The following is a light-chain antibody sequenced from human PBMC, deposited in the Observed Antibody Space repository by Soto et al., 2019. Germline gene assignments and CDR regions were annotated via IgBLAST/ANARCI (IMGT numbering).Light chain of an antibody. Sequence: VMTQSPGNLSVSPGEGVTLFCRASQNVATNLAWYQVRPGQAPRLLIYGSSTRATGIPATFSGSGSGTHFSLTISSLQSEDCAIYYCQQYYIWGLSFGGGTKVEI. CDR3: QQYYIWGLS. CDR2: GSS. J-gene: IGKJ4*01. V-gene: IGKV3D-15*01. CDR1: QNVATN.